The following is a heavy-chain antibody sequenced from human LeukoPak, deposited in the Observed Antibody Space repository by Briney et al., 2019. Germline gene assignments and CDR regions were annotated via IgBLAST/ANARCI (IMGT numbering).Heavy chain of an antibody. CDR3: AREYYDFWSGYFVYYFDY. J-gene: IGHJ4*02. V-gene: IGHV1-18*01. CDR1: GYTFTSYG. CDR2: ISAYNGNT. Sequence: ASVRVSCKASGYTFTSYGISWVRQAPGQGLEWMGWISAYNGNTNYAQKLQGRVTMTTDTSTSTAYMELRSLRSDDTAVYYCAREYYDFWSGYFVYYFDYWGQGTLVTVSP. D-gene: IGHD3-3*01.